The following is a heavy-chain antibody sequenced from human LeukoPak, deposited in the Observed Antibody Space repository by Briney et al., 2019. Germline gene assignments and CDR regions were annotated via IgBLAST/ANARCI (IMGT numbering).Heavy chain of an antibody. J-gene: IGHJ6*03. D-gene: IGHD2-15*01. CDR1: GVSFSGYY. V-gene: IGHV4-34*01. CDR3: AGGLGYCSGGSCYAGYYYYMDV. Sequence: PSETLSLTCAVYGVSFSGYYWSWIRQPPGKGLEWMGEINHSGSTNYNPSLKSRVTISVDTSKNQFSLKLSSVTAAATAVYYCAGGLGYCSGGSCYAGYYYYMDVWGKGTTVTVSS. CDR2: INHSGST.